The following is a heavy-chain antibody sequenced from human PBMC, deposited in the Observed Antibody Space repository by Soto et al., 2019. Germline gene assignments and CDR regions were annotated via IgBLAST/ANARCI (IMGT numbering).Heavy chain of an antibody. D-gene: IGHD6-19*01. CDR2: ISAYNGNT. CDR1: GYTFTSYG. CDR3: ARARDSGSGWYVVGY. J-gene: IGHJ4*02. Sequence: AAVKVSCKASGYTFTSYGISWVRQAPGQGLEWMGWISAYNGNTNYAQKLQGRVTMTTDTSTSTAYMELRSLRSDDTAVYYCARARDSGSGWYVVGYWGQGTLVTVSS. V-gene: IGHV1-18*04.